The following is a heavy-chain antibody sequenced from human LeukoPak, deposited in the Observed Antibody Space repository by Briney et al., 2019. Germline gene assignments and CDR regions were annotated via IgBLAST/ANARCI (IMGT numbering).Heavy chain of an antibody. Sequence: SETLSLTCTVSGGSISIYYWSWIRQPPGKGLKWIGYIYSSGSTNYNPSLKSRVTISVDTSKNQFSLKLSSVTAADTAVYYCASYTEGWFDPWGQGTLVTVSS. CDR1: GGSISIYY. CDR2: IYSSGST. J-gene: IGHJ5*02. V-gene: IGHV4-4*09. CDR3: ASYTEGWFDP. D-gene: IGHD2-2*02.